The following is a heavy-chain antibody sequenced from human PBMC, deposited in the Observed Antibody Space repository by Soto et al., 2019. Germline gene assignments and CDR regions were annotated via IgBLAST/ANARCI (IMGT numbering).Heavy chain of an antibody. CDR2: ISYDGSNK. CDR1: GFTFSSYA. CDR3: ARVGGNSVWTTGNDY. V-gene: IGHV3-30-3*01. D-gene: IGHD4-17*01. J-gene: IGHJ4*02. Sequence: QVQLVESGGGVVQPGRSLRLSCAASGFTFSSYAMHWVRQAPGKGLEWVAVISYDGSNKYYADSVKGRFTISRDNSKNTLYLQMNSLRAEDTAVYYCARVGGNSVWTTGNDYWGQGTLVTVSS.